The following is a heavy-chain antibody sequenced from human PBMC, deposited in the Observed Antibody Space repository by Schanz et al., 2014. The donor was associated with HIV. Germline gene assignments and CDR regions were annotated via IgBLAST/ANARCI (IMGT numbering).Heavy chain of an antibody. CDR1: GFTFSNYA. CDR3: ARDGEIYLAGYGLDV. J-gene: IGHJ6*02. D-gene: IGHD3-10*01. Sequence: EEQLLESGGGLVQPGGSLRLSCAASGFTFSNYAMSWVRQAPGKGLEWVSSINSGGGEKLYADSMKGRFTISRDNAKNSLHLQMNSLRVEDTAVYYCARDGEIYLAGYGLDVWGQGTTVTVSS. V-gene: IGHV3-21*04. CDR2: INSGGGEK.